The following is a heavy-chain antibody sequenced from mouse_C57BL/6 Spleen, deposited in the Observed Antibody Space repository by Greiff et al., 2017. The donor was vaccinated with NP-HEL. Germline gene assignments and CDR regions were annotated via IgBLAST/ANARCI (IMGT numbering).Heavy chain of an antibody. J-gene: IGHJ2*01. D-gene: IGHD2-5*01. CDR1: GYAFTNYL. Sequence: QVQLQQSGAELVRPGTSVKVSCKASGYAFTNYLIEWVKQRPGQGLEWIGVINPGSGGTNYNEKFKGKATLTADKSSSTAYMQLSSLTSEDSAVYFCARETGSVVTYYFDYWGQGTTLTVSS. CDR2: INPGSGGT. CDR3: ARETGSVVTYYFDY. V-gene: IGHV1-54*01.